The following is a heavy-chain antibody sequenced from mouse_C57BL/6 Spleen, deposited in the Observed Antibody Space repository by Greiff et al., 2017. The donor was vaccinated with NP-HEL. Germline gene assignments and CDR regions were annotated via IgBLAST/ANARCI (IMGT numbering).Heavy chain of an antibody. D-gene: IGHD2-4*01. V-gene: IGHV1-39*01. CDR2: INPNYGTT. CDR1: GYSFTDYN. Sequence: VQLQQSGPELVKPGASVKISCKASGYSFTDYNMNWVKQSNGKSLEWIGVINPNYGTTSYNQKFKGKATLTVDQSSSTAYMQLNSLTSEDSAVYYCASTLHYDYALDWFAYWGQGTLVTVSA. J-gene: IGHJ3*01. CDR3: ASTLHYDYALDWFAY.